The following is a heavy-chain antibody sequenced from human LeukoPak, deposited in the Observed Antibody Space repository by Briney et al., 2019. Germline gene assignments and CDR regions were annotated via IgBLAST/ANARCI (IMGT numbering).Heavy chain of an antibody. CDR1: GFTFSSYA. J-gene: IGHJ4*02. CDR2: ISYDGSNK. Sequence: GGSLRLSCAASGFTFSSYAMHWVRQAPGKGLERVAVISYDGSNKYYADSVKGRFTISRDNSKNTLYLQMNSLRAEDTAVYYCARVRSYYGDYWSFDYWGQGTLVTVSS. D-gene: IGHD4-17*01. V-gene: IGHV3-30-3*01. CDR3: ARVRSYYGDYWSFDY.